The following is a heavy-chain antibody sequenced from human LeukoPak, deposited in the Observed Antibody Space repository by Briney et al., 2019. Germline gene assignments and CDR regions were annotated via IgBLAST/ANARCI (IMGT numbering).Heavy chain of an antibody. Sequence: SAKVSCKASGGTFSSYAISWVRQAPGQGLEWMGGIIPIFGTANYAQKFQGRVTITADESTSTAYMELSSLRSEDTAVYYCARDRNDYGDYGWFDPWGQGTLVTVSS. CDR1: GGTFSSYA. CDR2: IIPIFGTA. J-gene: IGHJ5*02. V-gene: IGHV1-69*13. CDR3: ARDRNDYGDYGWFDP. D-gene: IGHD4-17*01.